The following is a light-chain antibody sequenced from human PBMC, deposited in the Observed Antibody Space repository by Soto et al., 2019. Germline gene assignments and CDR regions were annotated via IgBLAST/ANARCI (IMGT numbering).Light chain of an antibody. V-gene: IGKV1-5*01. CDR1: QSITYS. CDR3: QQYNTWT. J-gene: IGKJ1*01. CDR2: DAS. Sequence: DIPMTQSPSTLSASIGDRVTITCRASQSITYSLAWYQQKPGKAPNLLIYDASTLQSGVPSRFSGSGSGTKFTLTISGLQPNDYATYYCQQYNTWTFGQGTNVEIK.